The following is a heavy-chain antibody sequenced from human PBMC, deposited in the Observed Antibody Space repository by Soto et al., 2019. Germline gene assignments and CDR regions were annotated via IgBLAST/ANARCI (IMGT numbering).Heavy chain of an antibody. V-gene: IGHV3-23*01. D-gene: IGHD2-15*01. CDR3: AKGACSGGRCYSNDAFDI. Sequence: EVQLLESGGGLVQPGGSLRLSCAASGFTFSSYAMSWVRQAPGKGLEWVSAISGSGGSTYYADSVKGRFTISRDNSKNTLYLQMNSLRAEDTAVYYCAKGACSGGRCYSNDAFDIWGQGTMVTVSS. J-gene: IGHJ3*02. CDR2: ISGSGGST. CDR1: GFTFSSYA.